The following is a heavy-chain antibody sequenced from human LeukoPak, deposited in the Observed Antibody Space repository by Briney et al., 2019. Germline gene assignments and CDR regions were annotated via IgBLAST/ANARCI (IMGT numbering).Heavy chain of an antibody. J-gene: IGHJ4*02. V-gene: IGHV4-34*01. CDR1: GGSFSGYY. CDR2: TNHSGST. CDR3: ARSSPIWELRYFDWLSHADFDY. D-gene: IGHD3-9*01. Sequence: SETLSLTCAVYGGSFSGYYWSWIRQPPGKGLEWIGETNHSGSTNYNPSLKSRVTISVDTPKNQFSLKLSSVTAADTAVYYCARSSPIWELRYFDWLSHADFDYWGQGTLVTVSS.